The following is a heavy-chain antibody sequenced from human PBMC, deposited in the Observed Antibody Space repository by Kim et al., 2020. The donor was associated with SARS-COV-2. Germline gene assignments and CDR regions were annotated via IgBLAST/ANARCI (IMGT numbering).Heavy chain of an antibody. CDR3: ATGPPIQFGCFDP. CDR1: GYTLTELS. Sequence: ASVKVSCKVSGYTLTELSMHWVRQAPGKGLEWMGGFVPEDGETIYAQKFQGRVTMTEDTSTDTAYMELSSLRSEDTAVYYCATGPPIQFGCFDPWGQGTLVTVSS. V-gene: IGHV1-24*01. CDR2: FVPEDGET. J-gene: IGHJ5*02. D-gene: IGHD5-18*01.